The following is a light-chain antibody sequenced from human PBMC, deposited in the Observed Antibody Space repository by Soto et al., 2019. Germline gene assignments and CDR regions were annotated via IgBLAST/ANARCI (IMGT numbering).Light chain of an antibody. CDR2: GAS. V-gene: IGKV3-20*01. J-gene: IGKJ1*01. CDR3: QHYSTTPWT. Sequence: ETVLTQSPGTLSLSPGERVTLSCRASQSVCSRCFAWYQQKPGQSPRLLIYGASTRATGIPDRFSGSGSGTDFTLTISRLEPEDFAVYYCQHYSTTPWTFGQGTKVGIK. CDR1: QSVCSRC.